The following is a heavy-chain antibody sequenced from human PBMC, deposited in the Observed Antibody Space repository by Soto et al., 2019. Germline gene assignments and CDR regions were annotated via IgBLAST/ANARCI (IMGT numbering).Heavy chain of an antibody. CDR1: GYTLTELS. J-gene: IGHJ4*02. Sequence: GASVKVSCKVSGYTLTELSMHWVRQAPGKGLEWKGGFDPEDGETIYAQKYQGRVTMTEDTSTDTAYMELSSLRSEDTAVYYCATDGGWQQLVFFDYWGQGTLVTVSS. CDR2: FDPEDGET. CDR3: ATDGGWQQLVFFDY. D-gene: IGHD6-13*01. V-gene: IGHV1-24*01.